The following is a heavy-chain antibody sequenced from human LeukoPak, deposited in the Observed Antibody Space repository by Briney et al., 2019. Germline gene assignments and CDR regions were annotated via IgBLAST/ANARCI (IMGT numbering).Heavy chain of an antibody. D-gene: IGHD3-10*01. CDR3: TKVGLSGLFDY. Sequence: SETLSLTCTVSGVSINDFYWTWIRQSPGNGLEWIGYIYYDGSTDYNPSLKSRVTMSIDTSRSQFSLKLNSVTAADTAVYYCTKVGLSGLFDYWGQGALVTVSS. CDR2: IYYDGST. CDR1: GVSINDFY. J-gene: IGHJ4*02. V-gene: IGHV4-59*01.